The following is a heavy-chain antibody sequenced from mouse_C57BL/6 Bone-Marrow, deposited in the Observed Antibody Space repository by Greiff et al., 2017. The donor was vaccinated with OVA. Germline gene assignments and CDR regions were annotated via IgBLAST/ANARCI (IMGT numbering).Heavy chain of an antibody. CDR3: ARSSSSYDYFDY. CDR1: GYTFTSYW. Sequence: QVQLQQPGAELVKPGASVKLSCKASGYTFTSYWMHWVKQRPGRCLEWIGRIDPNSGGTKYNEKFKSKATLTVDKPSSTAYMQLSSLTSEDSAVYYCARSSSSYDYFDYWGQGTTLTVSS. V-gene: IGHV1-72*01. CDR2: IDPNSGGT. D-gene: IGHD1-1*01. J-gene: IGHJ2*01.